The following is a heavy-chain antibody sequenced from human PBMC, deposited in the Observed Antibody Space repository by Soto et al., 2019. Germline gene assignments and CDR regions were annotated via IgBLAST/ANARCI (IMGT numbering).Heavy chain of an antibody. V-gene: IGHV1-46*01. CDR3: ARDGARSKWELLPLVDYYYGMDV. Sequence: GASVKVSCKASGYTFTSYYMHWVRQAPGQGLEWMGIINPSGASTSYAQKFQGRVTMTRDTSTSTVCMELSSLRSEDTAVYYCARDGARSKWELLPLVDYYYGMDVWGQGTTVTVSS. D-gene: IGHD1-26*01. J-gene: IGHJ6*02. CDR2: INPSGAST. CDR1: GYTFTSYY.